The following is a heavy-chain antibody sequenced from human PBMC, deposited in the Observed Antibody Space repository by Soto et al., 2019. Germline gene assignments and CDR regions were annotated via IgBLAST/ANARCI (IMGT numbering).Heavy chain of an antibody. CDR1: GFTFSSYA. Sequence: PGGSLRLSCAASGFTFSSYAMSWVRQAPGKGLEWVSAISGSGGSTYYADSVKGRFTISGDNSKNTLYLQMNSLRAEDTAVYYCAKDSNFDWLLPFDYWGQGTLVTVSS. CDR3: AKDSNFDWLLPFDY. D-gene: IGHD3-9*01. CDR2: ISGSGGST. V-gene: IGHV3-23*01. J-gene: IGHJ4*02.